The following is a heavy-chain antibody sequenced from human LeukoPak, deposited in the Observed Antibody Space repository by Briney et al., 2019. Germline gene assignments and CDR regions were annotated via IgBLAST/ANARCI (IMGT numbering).Heavy chain of an antibody. D-gene: IGHD3-22*01. CDR1: GFTFSTYW. J-gene: IGHJ4*02. CDR2: IKQDGSEK. V-gene: IGHV3-7*01. Sequence: GGSLRLSCSASGFTFSTYWMSWVRQAPGKGLEWVANIKQDGSEKYYADSVKGRFTISRDNSKNTLYLQMNSLRAEDTAVYYCARDNYDSSGYPYSDYWGQGTLVTVSS. CDR3: ARDNYDSSGYPYSDY.